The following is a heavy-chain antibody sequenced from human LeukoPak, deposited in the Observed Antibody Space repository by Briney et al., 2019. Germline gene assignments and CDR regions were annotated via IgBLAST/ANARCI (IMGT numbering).Heavy chain of an antibody. CDR1: GGSFSGYY. Sequence: SETPTLTCAVYGGSFSGYYWSWLRQPPGKGLEWIGEINHSGSTNYNPSLKSRVTISVDTSKNQFSLKLSSVTAADTAVYYCARGGGNKQWLTWFDPWGQGTLVTVSS. V-gene: IGHV4-34*01. CDR3: ARGGGNKQWLTWFDP. CDR2: INHSGST. J-gene: IGHJ5*02. D-gene: IGHD6-19*01.